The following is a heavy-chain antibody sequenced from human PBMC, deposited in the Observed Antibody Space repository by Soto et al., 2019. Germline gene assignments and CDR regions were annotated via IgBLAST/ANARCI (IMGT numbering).Heavy chain of an antibody. Sequence: SETLSLTCTVSGGSISSGGYYWSWIRQHPGKGLEWIGYIYYSGSTYYNPSLKSRVTISVDTSKNQFSLKLSSVTAADTAVYYCARASPNGPPSSFDICGQGTMVTVSS. CDR3: ARASPNGPPSSFDI. D-gene: IGHD2-8*01. J-gene: IGHJ3*02. CDR2: IYYSGST. CDR1: GGSISSGGYY. V-gene: IGHV4-31*03.